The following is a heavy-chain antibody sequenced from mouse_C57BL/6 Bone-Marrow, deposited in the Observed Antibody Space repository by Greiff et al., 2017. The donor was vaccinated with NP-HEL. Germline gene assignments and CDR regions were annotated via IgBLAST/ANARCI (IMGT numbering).Heavy chain of an antibody. CDR2: IDPSDSYT. Sequence: QVQLQQPGAELVMPGASVKLSCKASGYTFTSYWMHWVKQRPGQGLEWIGEIDPSDSYTNYNQKFKGKSTLTVDKSSSTAYMQLSSLTSEDSAVDYCARRFDGYYDAMDYWGQGTSVTVSS. CDR3: ARRFDGYYDAMDY. CDR1: GYTFTSYW. V-gene: IGHV1-69*01. J-gene: IGHJ4*01. D-gene: IGHD2-3*01.